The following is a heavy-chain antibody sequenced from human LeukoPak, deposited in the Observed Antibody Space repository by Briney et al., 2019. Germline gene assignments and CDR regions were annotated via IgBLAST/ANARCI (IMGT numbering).Heavy chain of an antibody. V-gene: IGHV4-59*11. CDR1: GGSISSHY. D-gene: IGHD3-10*01. Sequence: SETLSLTCTVSGGSISSHYWSWIRQPPGKGLEWIGYIYYSGSANYNPSLKSRVTISIDTSKNRFPLKLSFVTAADTAVYYCARGHGSGSSSDWFDPWGLGTLVTVSS. CDR3: ARGHGSGSSSDWFDP. J-gene: IGHJ5*02. CDR2: IYYSGSA.